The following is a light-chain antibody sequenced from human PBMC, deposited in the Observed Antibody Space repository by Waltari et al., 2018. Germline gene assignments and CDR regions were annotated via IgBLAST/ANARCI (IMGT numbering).Light chain of an antibody. CDR3: MQATHWPVT. CDR2: KVS. V-gene: IGKV2-30*01. Sequence: DVGLTQSPLSLPVTLGQPASISCRSSQSLVYTDGISYLNWFHPRPGQAPRRLIYKVSNRDSGTPDRFSCRGSGTDFTRRSSSVEADDVGVYFGMQATHWPVTCGQGTRWKIK. CDR1: QSLVYTDGISY. J-gene: IGKJ5*01.